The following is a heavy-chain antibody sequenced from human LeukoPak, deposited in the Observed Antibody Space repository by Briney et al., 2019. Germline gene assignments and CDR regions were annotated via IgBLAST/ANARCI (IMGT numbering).Heavy chain of an antibody. CDR2: FDPEDGET. V-gene: IGHV1-24*01. J-gene: IGHJ4*02. CDR1: GYTLTELS. D-gene: IGHD2-2*01. Sequence: ASVKVSCKVSGYTLTELSMHWVRQAPGKGLEWMGGFDPEDGETIYAQKFQGRVTMTEDTSTDTAYMELSSLRSEDTAVYYCATARYCSSTSCFWSDQYYFDYRGQGTLVTVSS. CDR3: ATARYCSSTSCFWSDQYYFDY.